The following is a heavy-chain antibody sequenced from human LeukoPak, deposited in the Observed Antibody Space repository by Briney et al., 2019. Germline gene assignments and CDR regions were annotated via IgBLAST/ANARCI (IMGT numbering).Heavy chain of an antibody. V-gene: IGHV3-74*01. D-gene: IGHD3-22*01. CDR2: INSDGTYT. J-gene: IGHJ6*02. CDR3: ARVPQGGYTHYYGMDA. CDR1: GFTFSNYW. Sequence: GGSLRLSCAASGFTFSNYWMHWVRHAPGKGLVWVSHINSDGTYTSYADSVKGRFTISRDNAKNSLYLQMNSLRAEDTAVYYCARVPQGGYTHYYGMDAWGQGTTVTVSS.